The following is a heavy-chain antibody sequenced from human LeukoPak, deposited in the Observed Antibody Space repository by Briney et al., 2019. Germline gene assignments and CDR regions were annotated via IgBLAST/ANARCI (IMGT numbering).Heavy chain of an antibody. CDR3: ARDGSYCSSTSCYGGAFDI. Sequence: RASVKVSCTASGYTFTSYAMHWVRQAPGQRLEWMGWINAGNGNTKYSQKFQGRVTITRDTSASTAYMELSSLRSEDTAVYYCARDGSYCSSTSCYGGAFDIWGQGTMVTVSS. J-gene: IGHJ3*02. V-gene: IGHV1-3*01. D-gene: IGHD2-2*01. CDR1: GYTFTSYA. CDR2: INAGNGNT.